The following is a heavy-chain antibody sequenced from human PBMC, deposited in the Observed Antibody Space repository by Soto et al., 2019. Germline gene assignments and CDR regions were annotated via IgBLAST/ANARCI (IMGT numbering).Heavy chain of an antibody. CDR1: GGSISGDDYY. D-gene: IGHD3-10*01. V-gene: IGHV4-31*03. CDR2: IYYRGNT. CDR3: ARVWDYDGMDV. J-gene: IGHJ6*02. Sequence: SETLSLTCTVSGGSISGDDYYWNWIRQRPGKGLEWIGNIYYRGNTNYNPSLKSRIIMSMDMSENQFSLKLTSVTAADTAVYYCARVWDYDGMDVWSQGTTVTVSS.